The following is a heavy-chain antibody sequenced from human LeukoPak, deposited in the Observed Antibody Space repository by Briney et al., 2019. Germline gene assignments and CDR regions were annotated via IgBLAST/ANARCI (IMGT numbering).Heavy chain of an antibody. CDR3: ARGSYCSGGSCYSS. V-gene: IGHV1-2*02. Sequence: EASVKVSCKASGYTFTGYYMHWVRQAPGQGLEWMGWINPNSGGTNYAQKFQGRVTMTRDTSISTAYMELSGLRSDDTAVYYCARGSYCSGGSCYSSWGQGTLVTVSS. CDR1: GYTFTGYY. D-gene: IGHD2-15*01. J-gene: IGHJ4*02. CDR2: INPNSGGT.